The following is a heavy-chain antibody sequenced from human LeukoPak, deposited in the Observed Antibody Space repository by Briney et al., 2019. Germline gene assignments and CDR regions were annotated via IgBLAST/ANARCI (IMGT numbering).Heavy chain of an antibody. CDR3: ARGGYSSSWSHVHYYYYMDV. D-gene: IGHD6-13*01. Sequence: SETLSLTCAVYGGSFSGYYWSWIRQPPGKGLEWIGEINHSGSTNYNPSLKSRVTISVDTSKNQFSLKLSSVTAADTAAYYCARGGYSSSWSHVHYYYYMDVWGKGTTVTVSS. V-gene: IGHV4-34*01. CDR2: INHSGST. J-gene: IGHJ6*03. CDR1: GGSFSGYY.